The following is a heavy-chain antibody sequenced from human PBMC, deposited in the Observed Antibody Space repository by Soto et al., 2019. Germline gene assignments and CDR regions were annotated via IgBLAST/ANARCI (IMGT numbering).Heavy chain of an antibody. D-gene: IGHD1-1*01. CDR2: IMPIFRTP. CDR1: GGTFRHSA. Sequence: QVQLEQSGAEVKQPGSSVRVSCKPSGGTFRHSAISWVRQAPGQGLKWMGGIMPIFRTPDSGQKFQGRVTISADESTSTAYIELNGLRSDDTAVYFCARDKERLQLGGYYYSILDGWGQGTTVTGSS. J-gene: IGHJ6*02. V-gene: IGHV1-69*12. CDR3: ARDKERLQLGGYYYSILDG.